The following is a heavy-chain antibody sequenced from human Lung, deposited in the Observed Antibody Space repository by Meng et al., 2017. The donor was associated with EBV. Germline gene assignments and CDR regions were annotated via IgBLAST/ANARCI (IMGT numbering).Heavy chain of an antibody. CDR2: INAGNGNT. Sequence: HGQLVQSGAEGKKPGASVTAPLKAAGYTFTNYAVHWVRQAPGQRLEWMGWINAGNGNTTYSQKFQGRVTITRDTSASTAYMELSSLRSEDTAVYDCARDQGAWFGEARRFDYWGQGTLVTVSS. CDR1: GYTFTNYA. D-gene: IGHD3-10*01. V-gene: IGHV1-3*01. J-gene: IGHJ4*02. CDR3: ARDQGAWFGEARRFDY.